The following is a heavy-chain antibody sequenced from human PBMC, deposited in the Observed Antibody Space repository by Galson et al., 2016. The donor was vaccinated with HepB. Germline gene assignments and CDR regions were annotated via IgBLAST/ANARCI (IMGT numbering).Heavy chain of an antibody. J-gene: IGHJ3*01. Sequence: SLRLSCAASGFTFSTYAMHWVRQAPGKGLEWVAGISFDGSNKYYADSVKGQFTISRDNSKNTLYLQMNSLRPEDTAVHYCARERWLLRYFDWLRGDAFDVGGQGTMVIVSS. CDR3: ARERWLLRYFDWLRGDAFDV. CDR2: ISFDGSNK. D-gene: IGHD3-9*01. V-gene: IGHV3-30-3*01. CDR1: GFTFSTYA.